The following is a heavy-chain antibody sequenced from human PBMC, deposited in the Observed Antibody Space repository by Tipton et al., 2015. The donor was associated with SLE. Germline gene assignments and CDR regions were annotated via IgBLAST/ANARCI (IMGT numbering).Heavy chain of an antibody. V-gene: IGHV4-34*01. D-gene: IGHD5-18*01. CDR1: GGSFSGYY. J-gene: IGHJ5*02. Sequence: TLSLTCAVYGGSFSGYYWSWIRQPPGKGLEWIGEVNHSGGTNYNSSLKSRVTIFVDTSKNQFSLKLNSVTAADTAVYYCARGGIQLWNWFDPWGQGTLVTVSS. CDR2: VNHSGGT. CDR3: ARGGIQLWNWFDP.